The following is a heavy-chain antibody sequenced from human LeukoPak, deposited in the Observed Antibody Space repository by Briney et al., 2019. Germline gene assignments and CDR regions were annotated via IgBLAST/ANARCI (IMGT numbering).Heavy chain of an antibody. CDR1: GYTFTDYY. CDR2: INHNNGGT. Sequence: AASVKVSCKASGYTFTDYYMHWVRQAPGQGLEWMGWINHNNGGTNYAQKFQGRVTMTRDTSISTAYMELSRLRSDDTAVYYCARTWYSSRWYYFDYWGQGTLVTVSS. V-gene: IGHV1-2*02. D-gene: IGHD6-13*01. CDR3: ARTWYSSRWYYFDY. J-gene: IGHJ4*02.